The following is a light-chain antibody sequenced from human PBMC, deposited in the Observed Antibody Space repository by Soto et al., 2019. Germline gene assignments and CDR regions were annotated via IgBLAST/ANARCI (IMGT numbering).Light chain of an antibody. CDR1: SQSVSSSY. V-gene: IGLV2-14*04. Sequence: LSLSPGERATLSCRASQSVSSSYLAWYQQHPGKAPKLMIYDVSNRPSGVSNRFSGSKSGNTASLTISGLQAEDEADYYCSSYTSSSTSYVFGTGTKVTV. CDR2: DVS. CDR3: SSYTSSSTSYV. J-gene: IGLJ1*01.